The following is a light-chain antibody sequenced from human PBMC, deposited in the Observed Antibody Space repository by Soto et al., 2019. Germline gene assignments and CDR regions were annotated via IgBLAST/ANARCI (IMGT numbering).Light chain of an antibody. Sequence: EXVLTQSPGTVSLSPGERATHSCRASQSVRSTYLAWYQQKPGQPPRLLIYGASSRATGIPDRFSGSGSGTDFTLTISRLEPEDFAVYYCQQYGGSPWTFGQGTRWIS. CDR1: QSVRSTY. CDR2: GAS. CDR3: QQYGGSPWT. V-gene: IGKV3-20*01. J-gene: IGKJ1*01.